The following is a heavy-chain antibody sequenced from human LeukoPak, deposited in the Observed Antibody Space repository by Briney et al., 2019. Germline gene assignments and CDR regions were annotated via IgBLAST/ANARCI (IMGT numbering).Heavy chain of an antibody. CDR1: GFTFSSYA. Sequence: GGSLRLSCAASGFTFSSYAMTWVRQAPGKGLEWVSAISGSSGGTYYADSVKGRFTISRDNSKNTLYLKMNSLRAEDTAVYYCAKNGGDSYGTGPFHYWGQGTLVTVSS. D-gene: IGHD5-18*01. CDR3: AKNGGDSYGTGPFHY. CDR2: ISGSSGGT. V-gene: IGHV3-23*01. J-gene: IGHJ4*02.